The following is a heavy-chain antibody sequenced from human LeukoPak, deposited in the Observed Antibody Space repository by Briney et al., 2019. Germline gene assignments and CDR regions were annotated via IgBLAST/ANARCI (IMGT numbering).Heavy chain of an antibody. V-gene: IGHV4-59*01. CDR1: GGSISSYY. CDR2: IYYSGST. J-gene: IGHJ5*02. CDR3: ARVGFRRYNWFDP. D-gene: IGHD3-10*01. Sequence: PSETLSLTCTVSGGSISSYYWSWIRQPPGKGLEWIGYIYYSGSTNYNPSLKSRVTISVDTSKNQFSLKLSSVTAADTAVYYCARVGFRRYNWFDPWGQGTLVTVSS.